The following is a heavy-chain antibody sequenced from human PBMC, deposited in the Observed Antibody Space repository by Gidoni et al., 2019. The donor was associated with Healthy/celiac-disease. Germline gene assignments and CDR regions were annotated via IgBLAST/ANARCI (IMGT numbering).Heavy chain of an antibody. J-gene: IGHJ4*02. Sequence: QVQLVQSGAEVKKPGASVKVSCKASGYTSTSYAMHWVRPAPGQRLEWMGWSNAGNGNTKYSQKFQGRVTITRDTSASTAYMELSSLRSEDTAVYYCARELRRQWLVAGPLDYWGQGTLVTVSS. CDR3: ARELRRQWLVAGPLDY. CDR1: GYTSTSYA. D-gene: IGHD6-19*01. V-gene: IGHV1-3*01. CDR2: SNAGNGNT.